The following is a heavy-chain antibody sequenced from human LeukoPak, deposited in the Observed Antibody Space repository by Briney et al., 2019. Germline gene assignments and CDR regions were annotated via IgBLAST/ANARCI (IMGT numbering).Heavy chain of an antibody. CDR3: AKCVWFGELPHDAFDM. CDR2: ISGSGGST. Sequence: GGSLRLSCAASGFTFSTYAMSWVRQAPGKGLEWVSAISGSGGSTYYADSVKGQFTISRDNSKNTLYLQMNSLRAEDTAVYYCAKCVWFGELPHDAFDMWGQGTMVTVSS. CDR1: GFTFSTYA. D-gene: IGHD3-10*01. J-gene: IGHJ3*02. V-gene: IGHV3-23*01.